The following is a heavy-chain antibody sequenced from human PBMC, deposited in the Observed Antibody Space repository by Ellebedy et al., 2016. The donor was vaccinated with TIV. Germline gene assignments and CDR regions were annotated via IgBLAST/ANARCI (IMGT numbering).Heavy chain of an antibody. J-gene: IGHJ4*02. CDR1: GFTFDDFA. D-gene: IGHD4-17*01. Sequence: PGGSLRLSCAASGFTFDDFAMHWVRQAPGKGLAWVSLISWDGGKTNYADSARGRFTISRDNGKDSLYLQMNSLRPEDTAFYYCVKGTRKSVTTSLDYWGQGTLVTVSS. V-gene: IGHV3-43D*03. CDR3: VKGTRKSVTTSLDY. CDR2: ISWDGGKT.